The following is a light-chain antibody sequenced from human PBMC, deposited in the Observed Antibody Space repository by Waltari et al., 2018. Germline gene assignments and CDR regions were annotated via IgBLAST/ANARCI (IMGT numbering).Light chain of an antibody. CDR3: QKYERLPAT. Sequence: EIVLTQSPGTLSLSPGERATLSCRASQSVGRSLVWYQQKLGQAPRLLIYDVSRRATGIPDRFSGSGYGTDFSLTISRLEPEDFAVYYCQKYERLPATFGQGTTVEIK. J-gene: IGKJ1*01. CDR1: QSVGRS. V-gene: IGKV3-20*01. CDR2: DVS.